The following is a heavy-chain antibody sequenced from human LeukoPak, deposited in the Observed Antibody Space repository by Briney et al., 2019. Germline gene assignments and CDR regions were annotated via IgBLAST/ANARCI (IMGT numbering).Heavy chain of an antibody. V-gene: IGHV3-21*01. D-gene: IGHD5-24*01. J-gene: IGHJ5*02. CDR2: ISSSSYI. CDR1: GFTFSSYS. CDR3: ARDSLIKANWFDP. Sequence: PGGSLRLSCAASGFTFSSYSMNWVRQAPGKGLEWVSSISSSSYIYYADSVKGRFTISRDNAKNSLYLQMNSLRAEDTAVYYCARDSLIKANWFDPWGQGTLVTVSS.